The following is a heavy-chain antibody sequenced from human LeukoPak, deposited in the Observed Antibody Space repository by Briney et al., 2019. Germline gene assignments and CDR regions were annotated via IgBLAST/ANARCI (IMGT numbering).Heavy chain of an antibody. Sequence: ASVKVFCKASGYTFTGYYMHWVRQAPGQGLEWMGRINPNSGGTNYAQKFQGRVTMTRDTSISTAYMELSRLRSDDTAVYYCARDPQWGDYYESSGYQFDYWGQGTLVTVSS. CDR2: INPNSGGT. J-gene: IGHJ4*02. D-gene: IGHD3-22*01. CDR3: ARDPQWGDYYESSGYQFDY. V-gene: IGHV1-2*06. CDR1: GYTFTGYY.